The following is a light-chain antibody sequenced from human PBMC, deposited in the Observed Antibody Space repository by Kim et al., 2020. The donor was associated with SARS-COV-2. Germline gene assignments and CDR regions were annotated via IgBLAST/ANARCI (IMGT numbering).Light chain of an antibody. CDR1: QDISNY. Sequence: ASVGDRVTLTCQASQDISNYLNWYQHKPGKAPKLLIYDASNLETGVPSRFSGSGSRTDFTFTISSLQPEDVATYYCQQYDNLPPFTFGQGTKLEI. V-gene: IGKV1-33*01. CDR3: QQYDNLPPFT. CDR2: DAS. J-gene: IGKJ2*01.